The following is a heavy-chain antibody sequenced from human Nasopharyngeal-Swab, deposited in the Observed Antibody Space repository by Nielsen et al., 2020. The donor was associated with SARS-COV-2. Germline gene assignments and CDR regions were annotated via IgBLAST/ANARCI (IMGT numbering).Heavy chain of an antibody. J-gene: IGHJ4*02. Sequence: WIRQPPGKGLVWVSRINSDGSSTSYADSVKGRFTISRDNAKNTLYLQMNSLRAEDTAVYYCARDQRDSSTGPGLDYWGQGTLVTVSS. D-gene: IGHD2-2*01. CDR3: ARDQRDSSTGPGLDY. V-gene: IGHV3-74*01. CDR2: INSDGSST.